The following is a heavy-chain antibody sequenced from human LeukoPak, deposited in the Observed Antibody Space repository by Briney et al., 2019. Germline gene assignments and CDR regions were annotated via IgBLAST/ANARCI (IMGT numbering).Heavy chain of an antibody. V-gene: IGHV3-23*01. CDR1: GFTFSSYA. Sequence: PGGSLRLSCAASGFTFSSYAMGWVRQAPGKGLEWVSAISGSGGSTYYADSVKGRFTISRDNSKNTLYLQMNSLRAEDTAVYYCAKDPKAAAGPYYFDYWGQGTLVTVSS. D-gene: IGHD6-13*01. J-gene: IGHJ4*02. CDR3: AKDPKAAAGPYYFDY. CDR2: ISGSGGST.